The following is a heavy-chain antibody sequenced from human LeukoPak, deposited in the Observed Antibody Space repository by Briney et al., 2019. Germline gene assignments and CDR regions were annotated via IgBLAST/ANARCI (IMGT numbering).Heavy chain of an antibody. D-gene: IGHD3-22*01. V-gene: IGHV6-1*01. J-gene: IGHJ4*02. CDR3: ARDLGVDSSGYFYFDY. Sequence: SQTLSLTCAISGDSVSSNSAAWNWIRQSPSRGLEWLGRTYYMSKWYNDYAVSVKSRITINPDTSKNQFSLQLNSVTPEDTAVYYCARDLGVDSSGYFYFDYWGQGTLVTVSS. CDR1: GDSVSSNSAA. CDR2: TYYMSKWYN.